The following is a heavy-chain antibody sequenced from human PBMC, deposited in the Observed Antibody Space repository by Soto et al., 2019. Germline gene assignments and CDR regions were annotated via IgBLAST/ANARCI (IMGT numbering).Heavy chain of an antibody. V-gene: IGHV1-69*02. CDR2: IIPILGIA. Sequence: SVKVSCKASGGTFSSYTISWVRQAPRQGLEWMGRIIPILGIANYAQNFQGRVTITADKSTSTAYMELSSLRSEDTAVYYFARAIPLDYSNSYYYYYYGMDVWGQGTTVTVSS. CDR3: ARAIPLDYSNSYYYYYYGMDV. J-gene: IGHJ6*02. CDR1: GGTFSSYT. D-gene: IGHD4-4*01.